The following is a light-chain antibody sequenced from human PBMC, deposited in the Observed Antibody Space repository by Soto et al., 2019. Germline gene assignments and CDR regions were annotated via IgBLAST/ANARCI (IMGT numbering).Light chain of an antibody. CDR3: QQYNNWPPIT. Sequence: EIVMTQSPATLSVSPGERATLSCRASQSVSSNLAWYQQKPGQAPRLLIYGASTRATGIPARFSGSGSRTEFTLTISSLQSEDFAVYCCQQYNNWPPITFGQGTRLEIK. V-gene: IGKV3-15*01. CDR2: GAS. J-gene: IGKJ5*01. CDR1: QSVSSN.